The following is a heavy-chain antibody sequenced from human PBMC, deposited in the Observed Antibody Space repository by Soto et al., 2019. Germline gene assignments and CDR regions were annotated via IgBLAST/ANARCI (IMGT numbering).Heavy chain of an antibody. J-gene: IGHJ5*02. Sequence: SVKVSCKASGGTSSSYAISWVRQAPGQGLEWMGGIIPIFGTANYAQKFQGRVTITADKSTSTAYMELSSLRSEDTAVYYCARADRGPSGDYVQNWFDPWGQGTLVTVSS. CDR1: GGTSSSYA. CDR2: IIPIFGTA. CDR3: ARADRGPSGDYVQNWFDP. V-gene: IGHV1-69*06. D-gene: IGHD4-17*01.